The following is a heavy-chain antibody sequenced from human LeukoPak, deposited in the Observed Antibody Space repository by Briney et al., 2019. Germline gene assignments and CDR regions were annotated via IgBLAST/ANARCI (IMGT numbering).Heavy chain of an antibody. CDR1: GGSISSTSYY. J-gene: IGHJ4*02. V-gene: IGHV4-61*05. CDR2: IYYSGST. D-gene: IGHD5-18*01. Sequence: SETLSLTCTVSGGSISSTSYYWGWIRQPPGKGLEWIGYIYYSGSTNYNPSLKSPVTISVDTSKNQFSLKLSSVTAADTAVYYCARVGGGYSYGPFDYWGQGTLVTVSS. CDR3: ARVGGGYSYGPFDY.